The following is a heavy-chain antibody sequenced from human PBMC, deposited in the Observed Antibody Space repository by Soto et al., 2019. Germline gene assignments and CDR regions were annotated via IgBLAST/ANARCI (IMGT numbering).Heavy chain of an antibody. CDR3: ATDLGSTIDY. D-gene: IGHD2-15*01. CDR1: GYTFTSYG. Sequence: QVQLVQSGAEVKKPGATVKVTCKASGYTFTSYGITWVRQVPGQGLEWMGWISAYNGNTNYAQKLQGRVTMTTDTSTSTAYVELRSLRSDDTAVYYCATDLGSTIDYWGQGPLVTVSS. CDR2: ISAYNGNT. J-gene: IGHJ4*02. V-gene: IGHV1-18*01.